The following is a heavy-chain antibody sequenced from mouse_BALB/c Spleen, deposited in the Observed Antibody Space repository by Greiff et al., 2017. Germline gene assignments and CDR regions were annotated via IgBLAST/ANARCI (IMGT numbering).Heavy chain of an antibody. Sequence: EVKLMESGPGLVKPSQSLSLTCTVTGYSITSDYAWNWIRQFPGNKLEWMGYISYSGSTSYNPYLKSRISITRDTSKNQVFLQLNSVTTEDTATYYCARDKLGPFAYWGQGTLVTVSA. CDR1: GYSITSDYA. CDR3: ARDKLGPFAY. D-gene: IGHD4-1*01. V-gene: IGHV3-2*02. J-gene: IGHJ3*01. CDR2: ISYSGST.